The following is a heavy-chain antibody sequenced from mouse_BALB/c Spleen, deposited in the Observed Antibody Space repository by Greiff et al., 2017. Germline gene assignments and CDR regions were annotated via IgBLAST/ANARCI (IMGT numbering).Heavy chain of an antibody. J-gene: IGHJ3*01. CDR3: ARDGDETWFAY. CDR1: GFTFSSYA. CDR2: ISSGGST. V-gene: IGHV5-6-5*01. Sequence: EVKLVESGGGLVKPGGSLKLSCAASGFTFSSYAMSWVRQTPGKRLEWVASISSGGSTYYPDSVKGRFTISRDNARNILYLQMSSLRSEDTAMYYCARDGDETWFAYWGQGTLVTVSA.